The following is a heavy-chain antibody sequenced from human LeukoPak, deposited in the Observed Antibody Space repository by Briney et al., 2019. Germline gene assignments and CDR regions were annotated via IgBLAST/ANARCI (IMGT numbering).Heavy chain of an antibody. V-gene: IGHV3-21*01. D-gene: IGHD1-7*01. J-gene: IGHJ6*02. CDR3: AREELSMSYGMAV. CDR2: FSSSSTYI. CDR1: GFTFSSCS. Sequence: PGGPLSLSCAASGFTFSSCSVNWLREAPGGGLEWVSSFSSSSTYIYYADSVEERFTISRDNAKNAVSLHMNSLRAGHAAVYYCAREELSMSYGMAVWGQGTTVTAPS.